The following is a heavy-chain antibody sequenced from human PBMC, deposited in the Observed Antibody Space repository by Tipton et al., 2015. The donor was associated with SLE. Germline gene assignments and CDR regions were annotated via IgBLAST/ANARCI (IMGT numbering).Heavy chain of an antibody. CDR2: IHYNRDT. J-gene: IGHJ4*02. Sequence: TLSLTCTVSGVSIRRHYWSWIRLSPGKGLEWIGYIHYNRDTNYHPSLKSRVTMSGDTSKNQLSLKLNAVTAADTAVYYCARGSVVADDFWGQGTLVTVSS. CDR1: GVSIRRHY. CDR3: ARGSVVADDF. V-gene: IGHV4-59*11. D-gene: IGHD2-15*01.